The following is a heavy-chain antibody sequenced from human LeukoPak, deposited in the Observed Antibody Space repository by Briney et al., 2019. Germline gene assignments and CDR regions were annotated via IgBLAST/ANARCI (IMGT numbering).Heavy chain of an antibody. Sequence: ASVKVSCKASGYTFDNHYMYWVRQAPGQGLEWMGVINPSGGSTSYAQKFQGRVTMTRDTSTRTVYMEVNSLRSEDTAVYYCARQGTYSSAIGMGYWGQGTLVTVSS. D-gene: IGHD6-19*01. CDR2: INPSGGST. CDR1: GYTFDNHY. J-gene: IGHJ4*02. V-gene: IGHV1-46*02. CDR3: ARQGTYSSAIGMGY.